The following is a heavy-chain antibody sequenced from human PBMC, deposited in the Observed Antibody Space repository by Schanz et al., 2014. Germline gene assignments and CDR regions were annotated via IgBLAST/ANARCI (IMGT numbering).Heavy chain of an antibody. J-gene: IGHJ6*02. CDR3: LAPDYGMDV. V-gene: IGHV3-7*01. CDR2: VPFDGSQK. CDR1: GFTFSDYW. Sequence: EVQLVASGGGLVQPGGSPRLSCTASGFTFSDYWMSWVRQAPGKGLEWVAFVPFDGSQKFYADSVKGRFTISRDNAKNSLFLQMNSLRAEDTAVYYCLAPDYGMDVWGQGTTVTVSS.